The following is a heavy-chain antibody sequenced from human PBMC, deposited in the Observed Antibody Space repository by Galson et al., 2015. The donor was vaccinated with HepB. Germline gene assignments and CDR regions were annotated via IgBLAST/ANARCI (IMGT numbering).Heavy chain of an antibody. Sequence: SLRLSCAASGFTFSTYAMTWVRQAPGKGLEWVSVISGSGDRTYYADSVKGRFTISRDNSRNTLYLQMNSLRAEDTAIYYCAKPYCGGDCYSGFDYWGQGTLVTVSS. CDR2: ISGSGDRT. CDR1: GFTFSTYA. D-gene: IGHD2-21*02. CDR3: AKPYCGGDCYSGFDY. V-gene: IGHV3-23*01. J-gene: IGHJ4*02.